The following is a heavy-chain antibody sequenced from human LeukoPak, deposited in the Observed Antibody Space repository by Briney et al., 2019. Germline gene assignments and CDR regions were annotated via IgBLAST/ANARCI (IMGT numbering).Heavy chain of an antibody. J-gene: IGHJ4*02. CDR3: ISLDYDILTGSPQG. D-gene: IGHD3-9*01. CDR1: GFKFSGSS. CDR2: IRSKANSYAT. V-gene: IGHV3-73*01. Sequence: GGSLRLSCAASGFKFSGSSMHWVRQASGKGLEWVGRIRSKANSYATAYAASVKGRFTISRDDSDNTAYLQMNSLTTEDTAVYYCISLDYDILTGSPQGWGQGTLVTVSS.